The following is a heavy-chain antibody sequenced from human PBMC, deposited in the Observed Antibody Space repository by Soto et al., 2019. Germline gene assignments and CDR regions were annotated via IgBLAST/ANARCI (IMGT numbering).Heavy chain of an antibody. CDR1: GYSFTSYW. V-gene: IGHV5-51*01. CDR3: ARQSYNSGWYTFYGGMDV. Sequence: GESLKISCKGSGYSFTSYWIGWVRQMPGKGLEWMGIIYPGDSDTRYSPSLQGQVTISADKYISTAYLQWSSLKASDTAMYYCARQSYNSGWYTFYGGMDVWGQGTTVTVSS. D-gene: IGHD6-19*01. CDR2: IYPGDSDT. J-gene: IGHJ6*02.